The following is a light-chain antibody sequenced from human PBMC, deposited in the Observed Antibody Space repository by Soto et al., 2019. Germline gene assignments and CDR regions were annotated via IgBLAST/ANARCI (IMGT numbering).Light chain of an antibody. Sequence: DIQMTQSPSTLSASVGDRVTITCRASQSISSWLAWYQQKPGKATKLLIYDASSLESGVPSRFSGSGSGTEFTLTISSLQPDDFATYYCQQYNSIPGTFGQGTKLEIK. V-gene: IGKV1-5*01. CDR1: QSISSW. J-gene: IGKJ2*01. CDR2: DAS. CDR3: QQYNSIPGT.